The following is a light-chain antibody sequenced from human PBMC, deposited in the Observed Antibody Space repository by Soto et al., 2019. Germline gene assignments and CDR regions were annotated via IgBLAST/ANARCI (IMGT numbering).Light chain of an antibody. Sequence: QSVLTQPPSVSGAPGQRVTISCTGSNSNIGAGYDVHWYQQFPGTAPKLLIYGNSNRPSGVPDRFSGSKSGTSASLAITGLQAEDEADYYCQSYDNSLSVYVFGTGTKLTVL. V-gene: IGLV1-40*01. CDR3: QSYDNSLSVYV. J-gene: IGLJ1*01. CDR1: NSNIGAGYD. CDR2: GNS.